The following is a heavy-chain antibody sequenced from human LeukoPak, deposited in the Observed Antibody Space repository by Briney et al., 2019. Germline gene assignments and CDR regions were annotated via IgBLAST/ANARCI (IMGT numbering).Heavy chain of an antibody. Sequence: SETLSLTCTVSGGSLSSYYWSWIRQPPGKGLEWIGYIYYSGSTNYNPSLKSRVTISVDTSKNQFSLKLSSVTAADTAVYYCASGSSLWFGESYFDYWGQGTLVTVSS. D-gene: IGHD3-10*01. CDR1: GGSLSSYY. V-gene: IGHV4-59*01. CDR2: IYYSGST. CDR3: ASGSSLWFGESYFDY. J-gene: IGHJ4*02.